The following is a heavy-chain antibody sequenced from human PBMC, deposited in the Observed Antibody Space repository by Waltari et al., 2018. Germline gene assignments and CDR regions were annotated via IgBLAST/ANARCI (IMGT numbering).Heavy chain of an antibody. V-gene: IGHV4-34*01. CDR2: IHYSGST. CDR1: GDSFLGYF. Sequence: QVQLHQWGAGQLKPSETLSLPGAVSGDSFLGYFWSWIRQSPGKGLEWLGSIHYSGSTNYNPTLESRLSLSVDTTKKRFSLSLTSVTAADAALYFCARYGEVPASYFFDYWGQGTLVTVSS. D-gene: IGHD2-21*01. J-gene: IGHJ4*01. CDR3: ARYGEVPASYFFDY.